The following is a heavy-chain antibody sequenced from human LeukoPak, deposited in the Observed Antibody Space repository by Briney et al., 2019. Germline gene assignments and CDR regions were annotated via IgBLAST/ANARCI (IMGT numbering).Heavy chain of an antibody. CDR1: GGTFSSYA. Sequence: GASVKVSCKASGGTFSSYAISWVRQAPGQGLEWMGGIIPIFGTANYAQKFQGRVTITADKSTSTAYMELSSLRSEDTAVYYCASLAYCGGDCYQSPYYYYYYMDVWGKGTTVTVSS. V-gene: IGHV1-69*06. CDR3: ASLAYCGGDCYQSPYYYYYYMDV. CDR2: IIPIFGTA. J-gene: IGHJ6*03. D-gene: IGHD2-21*02.